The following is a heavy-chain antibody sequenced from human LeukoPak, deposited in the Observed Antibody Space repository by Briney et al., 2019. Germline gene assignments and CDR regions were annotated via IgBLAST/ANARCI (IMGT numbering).Heavy chain of an antibody. D-gene: IGHD3-10*01. CDR3: ARADMTYYYGSGSYYNGDY. J-gene: IGHJ4*02. V-gene: IGHV1-18*01. Sequence: GASVKVSCKASGYTFTSYGISWVRQAPGQGPEWMGWISAYNGNTNYAQKLQGRVTMTTDTSTSTAYMELRSLRSDDTAVYYCARADMTYYYGSGSYYNGDYWGQGTQVTVSS. CDR2: ISAYNGNT. CDR1: GYTFTSYG.